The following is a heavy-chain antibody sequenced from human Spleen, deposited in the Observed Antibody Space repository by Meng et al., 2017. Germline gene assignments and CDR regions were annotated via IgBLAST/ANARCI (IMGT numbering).Heavy chain of an antibody. CDR2: INWNGGST. V-gene: IGHV3-20*04. CDR3: ATFPRAFDI. J-gene: IGHJ3*02. CDR1: GFSFDDYG. Sequence: GESLKISCAASGFSFDDYGMSWVRQAPGKGLEWVSGINWNGGSTTYVDSVKGRFTISRDNAKNSLYLQMNSLRAEDTAFYYCATFPRAFDIWGQGTMVTVSS.